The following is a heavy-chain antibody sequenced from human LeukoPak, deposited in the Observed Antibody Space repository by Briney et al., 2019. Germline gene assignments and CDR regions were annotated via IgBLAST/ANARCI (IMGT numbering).Heavy chain of an antibody. CDR2: IKLEGSEK. CDR3: AREQYDTWSRRGNFDS. CDR1: GFTFGKYW. Sequence: GGSLRLSCVASGFTFGKYWMSWVRQAAGKGREWVANIKLEGSEKNYVGSGKGRFTICRDNTKNSLYLQMHSLRVEETAVFYCAREQYDTWSRRGNFDSWGQGTLVIVSS. V-gene: IGHV3-7*03. D-gene: IGHD3-3*01. J-gene: IGHJ4*02.